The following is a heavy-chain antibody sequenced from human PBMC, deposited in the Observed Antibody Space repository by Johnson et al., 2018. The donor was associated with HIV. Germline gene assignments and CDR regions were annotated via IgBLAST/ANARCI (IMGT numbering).Heavy chain of an antibody. D-gene: IGHD3-22*01. CDR3: ASPYYYDSSGSPRYAFDI. Sequence: VQLVESGGGLVQPGGSLRLSCAASGFTFSTYWMTWVRQAPGKGLEWVANIKQDGSNKYYADSVKGRFTISRDNSKNTLYLQMNSLRAEDTAVYYCASPYYYDSSGSPRYAFDIWGQGTMVTVSS. J-gene: IGHJ3*02. CDR2: IKQDGSNK. V-gene: IGHV3-7*01. CDR1: GFTFSTYW.